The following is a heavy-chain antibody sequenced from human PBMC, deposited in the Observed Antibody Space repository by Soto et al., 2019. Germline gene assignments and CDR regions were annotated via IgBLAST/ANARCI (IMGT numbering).Heavy chain of an antibody. CDR3: ARRLTTQYNWFDP. D-gene: IGHD1-1*01. Sequence: SETLSLTCTVSGGSISSYYWSWIRQPPGKGLEWIGYIYYSGSTNYNPSLKSRVTISVDTSKNQFSLKLSSVTAADAAVYYCARRLTTQYNWFDPWGQGTLVTVSS. CDR1: GGSISSYY. CDR2: IYYSGST. V-gene: IGHV4-59*01. J-gene: IGHJ5*02.